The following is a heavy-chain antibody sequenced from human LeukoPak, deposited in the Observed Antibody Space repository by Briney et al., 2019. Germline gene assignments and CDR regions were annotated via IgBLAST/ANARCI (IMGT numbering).Heavy chain of an antibody. D-gene: IGHD1-26*01. V-gene: IGHV1-46*01. CDR2: ISPSGGST. CDR1: GYTFTSNY. Sequence: ASVKVSCKAFGYTFTSNYMHWVRQAPGQGPEWMGVISPSGGSTTYAQKFQGRVTLTRDMSTSTDYLELSSLRSEDTAVYYCARDNSVGDNAWWFDPWGQGTLVSVSS. J-gene: IGHJ5*02. CDR3: ARDNSVGDNAWWFDP.